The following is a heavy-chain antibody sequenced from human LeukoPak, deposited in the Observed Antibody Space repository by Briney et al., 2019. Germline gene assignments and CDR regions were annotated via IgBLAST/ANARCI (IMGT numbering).Heavy chain of an antibody. CDR1: GKTFTSYY. CDR2: INPQNGDT. CDR3: ARGFISADDNS. D-gene: IGHD5-24*01. J-gene: IGHJ4*02. Sequence: ASVTVSCKASGKTFTSYYIHWVRQAPGQGLEYMGWINPQNGDTKYEPKFQGRVTMTRDTSINTAYVELSGLRFDDTAVYFCARGFISADDNSWGQGTLVTVSS. V-gene: IGHV1-2*02.